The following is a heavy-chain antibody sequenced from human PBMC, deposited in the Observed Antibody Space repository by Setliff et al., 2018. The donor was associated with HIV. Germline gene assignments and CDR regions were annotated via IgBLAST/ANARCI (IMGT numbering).Heavy chain of an antibody. CDR3: AKVPLFVVVPAALGGMDV. CDR2: IWYDGSNK. J-gene: IGHJ6*02. Sequence: GGSLRLSCAASGFTFSSYGMHWVRQAPGKGLERVAVIWYDGSNKYYADSVKGRFTLSRDNSKNTLYLQMSSLRAEDTAVYYCAKVPLFVVVPAALGGMDVWGQGTTVTGS. D-gene: IGHD2-2*01. CDR1: GFTFSSYG. V-gene: IGHV3-33*03.